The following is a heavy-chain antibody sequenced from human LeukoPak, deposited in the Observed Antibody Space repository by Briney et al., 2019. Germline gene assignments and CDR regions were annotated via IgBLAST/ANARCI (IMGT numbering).Heavy chain of an antibody. CDR3: VKGVEKYHYYGMDV. Sequence: GGSLRLSCAASGFTFSSYAMSWVRQAPGKGLEWVSGISGSGGSTYYADSVKGRFTISRENSKNTLYLQMNSLRAEDTAVYYCVKGVEKYHYYGMDVWGQGTTVTVSS. CDR1: GFTFSSYA. D-gene: IGHD6-6*01. V-gene: IGHV3-23*01. J-gene: IGHJ6*02. CDR2: ISGSGGST.